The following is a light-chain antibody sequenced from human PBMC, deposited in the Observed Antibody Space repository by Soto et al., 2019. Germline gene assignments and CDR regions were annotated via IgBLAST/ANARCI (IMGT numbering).Light chain of an antibody. CDR2: QTS. V-gene: IGKV3-11*01. J-gene: IGKJ1*01. CDR1: QYINTR. Sequence: PGDRVTLPCRASQYINTRLAWYQHRPGQAPRLLIYQTSNRATGIPARFSGSGSGTDFTLTISSLQPEDFATYYCQQSYNSPPWTFGQGTKVDIK. CDR3: QQSYNSPPWT.